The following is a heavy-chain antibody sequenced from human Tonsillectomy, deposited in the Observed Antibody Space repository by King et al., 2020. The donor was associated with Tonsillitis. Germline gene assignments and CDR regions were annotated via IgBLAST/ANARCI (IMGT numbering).Heavy chain of an antibody. V-gene: IGHV3-23*01. Sequence: VQLLESGGGLVQPGGSLRLSCAASGFTFSTYATSWVRQAPGKGLEWVSAITGSGRTTYYADSVKGRFTISRDNSKNTLCLQMNSLTAEDTAVYYCARLQAYGSGSYYDYFEYWGQGTLVTVSS. D-gene: IGHD3-10*01. CDR2: ITGSGRTT. CDR3: ARLQAYGSGSYYDYFEY. CDR1: GFTFSTYA. J-gene: IGHJ4*02.